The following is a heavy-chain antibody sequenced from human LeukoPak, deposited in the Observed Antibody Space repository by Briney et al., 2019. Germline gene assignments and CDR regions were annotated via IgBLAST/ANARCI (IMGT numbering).Heavy chain of an antibody. CDR3: ARDVVVGNAFDI. V-gene: IGHV1-2*06. CDR1: GYTFTGYY. J-gene: IGHJ3*02. Sequence: ASVKVSCKASGYTFTGYYMHWVRQAPGQGLEWMGRINPNSGGINYAQKFQGRVTMTRDTSISTAYMELSRLRSDDTAVYYCARDVVVGNAFDIWGQGTMVTVSS. D-gene: IGHD2-21*01. CDR2: INPNSGGI.